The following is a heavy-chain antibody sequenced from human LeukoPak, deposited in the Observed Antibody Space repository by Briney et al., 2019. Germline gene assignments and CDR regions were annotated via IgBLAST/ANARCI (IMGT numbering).Heavy chain of an antibody. J-gene: IGHJ4*02. CDR2: ISGSGGST. CDR1: GFTFSIYA. D-gene: IGHD3-22*01. Sequence: GGSLRLSCAASGFTFSIYAMSWVRQAQGKGLEWVSAISGSGGSTYYADSVKGRFTISRDHSKNRLYLQMNRLRAELTAVYYCARYSIGYYPRLPDYFDYWGQGTLVTVSS. V-gene: IGHV3-23*01. CDR3: ARYSIGYYPRLPDYFDY.